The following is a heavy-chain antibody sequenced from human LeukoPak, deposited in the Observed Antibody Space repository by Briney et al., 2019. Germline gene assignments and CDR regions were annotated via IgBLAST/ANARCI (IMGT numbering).Heavy chain of an antibody. CDR3: AREGGYPPYFDY. V-gene: IGHV1-46*01. CDR1: GYTFTSNY. Sequence: ASVKVSCKAFGYTFTSNYMHWVRQAPGQGPEWMGVISPSGGSTTYAQNFQGRVTMTRDMSSSTVYLELSSLRSEDTAMYYCAREGGYPPYFDYWGQGTLVTVSS. D-gene: IGHD5-12*01. J-gene: IGHJ4*02. CDR2: ISPSGGST.